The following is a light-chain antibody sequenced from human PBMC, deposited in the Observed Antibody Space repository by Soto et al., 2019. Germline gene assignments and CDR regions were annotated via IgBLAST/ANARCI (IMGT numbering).Light chain of an antibody. V-gene: IGKV3-11*01. CDR3: QQRSNWPTIT. Sequence: EIVMIQSPATLSVSPGERATLSCRASQRIDFNLAWYQQKPGQAHRLLIYDASNRATGIPARFSGSGSGTDFTFTISSLEPEDFAVYYCQQRSNWPTITFGQGTRLEIK. CDR2: DAS. J-gene: IGKJ5*01. CDR1: QRIDFN.